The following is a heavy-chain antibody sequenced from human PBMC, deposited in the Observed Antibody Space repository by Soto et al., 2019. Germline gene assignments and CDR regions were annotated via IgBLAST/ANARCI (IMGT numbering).Heavy chain of an antibody. J-gene: IGHJ5*02. D-gene: IGHD6-13*01. Sequence: GESLKISCQGSGYSFTNYWVGWVRQIPGRGLEWTGIIHPGDSDTRYSPFFQGQDTISADKSISTAYLQWSSLKASDTAMYYCARHNRYSSTWFEGWFDPWGQGTLVTVSS. CDR1: GYSFTNYW. CDR2: IHPGDSDT. CDR3: ARHNRYSSTWFEGWFDP. V-gene: IGHV5-51*01.